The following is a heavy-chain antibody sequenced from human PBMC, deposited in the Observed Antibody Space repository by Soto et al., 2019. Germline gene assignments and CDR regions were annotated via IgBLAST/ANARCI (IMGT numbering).Heavy chain of an antibody. V-gene: IGHV3-53*01. CDR1: GLTISGKKY. Sequence: DVQLVESGGGLIQPGESLRLSCAAFGLTISGKKYVSWVRQAPGKGLEWVSALYDVDGSFYADSVTGRFTTSSYSSKTTVYLQINDQRPDGTSVYYCATWHKREHDYDVWGQGTTVTVSS. D-gene: IGHD1-1*01. CDR3: ATWHKREHDYDV. CDR2: LYDVDGS. J-gene: IGHJ3*01.